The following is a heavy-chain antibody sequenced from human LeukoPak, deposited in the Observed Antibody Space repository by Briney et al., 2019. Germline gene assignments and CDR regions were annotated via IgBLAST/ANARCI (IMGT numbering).Heavy chain of an antibody. CDR2: ITGSGGNT. Sequence: GGSLRLSCAASGFIFSSYSMSWVRQAPGKGLEWVSVITGSGGNTYYADSVKGRFTISKDNSKNTVYLQMSSLRVDDTAVYYCAKAASSSWPSYYYGMGVWGQGTTVTVSS. CDR1: GFIFSSYS. CDR3: AKAASSSWPSYYYGMGV. V-gene: IGHV3-23*01. J-gene: IGHJ6*02. D-gene: IGHD6-13*01.